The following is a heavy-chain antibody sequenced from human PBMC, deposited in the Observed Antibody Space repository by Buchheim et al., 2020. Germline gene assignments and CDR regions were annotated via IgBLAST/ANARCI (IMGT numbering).Heavy chain of an antibody. CDR1: GGSISSGSYY. Sequence: QVQLQESGPGLVKPSQTLSLTCTVSGGSISSGSYYWSWIRQPAGKGLEWIGRIYTSGSTNYNPSLKSRVTISVDTSKNQFSLKLSSMTAADTAVYYCARAGSTSWFDPWGQGTL. D-gene: IGHD2-2*01. J-gene: IGHJ5*02. CDR3: ARAGSTSWFDP. CDR2: IYTSGST. V-gene: IGHV4-61*02.